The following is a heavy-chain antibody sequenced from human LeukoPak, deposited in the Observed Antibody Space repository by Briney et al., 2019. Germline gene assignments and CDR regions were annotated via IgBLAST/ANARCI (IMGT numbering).Heavy chain of an antibody. CDR2: IKKDGSEK. V-gene: IGHV3-7*03. Sequence: GGSLRLSCVASGFIFSNFWMSWVRQAPGKGLEWVANIKKDGSEKHYVDSVKGRFTISRDNAKSSLYLQMSSLRAEDAAVYYCTRVRPDTGRDACPEYWGQGTLVTVSS. CDR3: TRVRPDTGRDACPEY. D-gene: IGHD2-8*02. CDR1: GFIFSNFW. J-gene: IGHJ4*02.